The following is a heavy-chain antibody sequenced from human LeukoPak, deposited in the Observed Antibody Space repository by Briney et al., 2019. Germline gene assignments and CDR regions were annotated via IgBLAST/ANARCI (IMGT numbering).Heavy chain of an antibody. J-gene: IGHJ4*02. CDR1: GYTFTSYA. CDR3: ARDHNIVAPFDY. CDR2: INAGNGNT. Sequence: ASVKVSCKASGYTFTSYAMHWVRQAPGQRLEWIGWINAGNGNTKYSQKFQGRVTITRDTSASTAYMELSSLRSEDTAVYYCARDHNIVAPFDYWGQGTLVTVSS. V-gene: IGHV1-3*01. D-gene: IGHD5-12*01.